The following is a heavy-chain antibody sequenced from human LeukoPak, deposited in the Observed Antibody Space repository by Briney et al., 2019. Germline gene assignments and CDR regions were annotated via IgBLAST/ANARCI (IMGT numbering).Heavy chain of an antibody. CDR1: GFTVSSNY. D-gene: IGHD2-21*02. J-gene: IGHJ3*02. CDR3: ARDFPGGGGDFPNAFDI. Sequence: QSGGSLRLSCAASGFTVSSNYMSWVRQAPGKGLEWVSVIYSGGSTYYAVSVKGRFTISRDNSKNTLYLQMNSLRAEDTAVYYCARDFPGGGGDFPNAFDIWGQGTMVTVSS. V-gene: IGHV3-66*01. CDR2: IYSGGST.